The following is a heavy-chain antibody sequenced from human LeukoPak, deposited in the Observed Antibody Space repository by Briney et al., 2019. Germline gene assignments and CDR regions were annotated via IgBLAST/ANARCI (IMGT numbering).Heavy chain of an antibody. D-gene: IGHD6-13*01. Sequence: VASVTVSCKASGGTFSSYAISWVRQAPGQGLEWMGGIIPIFGTANYAQKFQGRVTITADESTSTAYMELSSLRSEDTAVYYCAKGTSSWFRIASFDYWGQGTLVTVSS. V-gene: IGHV1-69*13. CDR3: AKGTSSWFRIASFDY. CDR2: IIPIFGTA. CDR1: GGTFSSYA. J-gene: IGHJ4*02.